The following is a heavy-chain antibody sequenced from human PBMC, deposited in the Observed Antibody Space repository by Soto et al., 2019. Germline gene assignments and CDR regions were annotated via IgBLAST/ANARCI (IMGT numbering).Heavy chain of an antibody. Sequence: QVQLQESGPGLVKPSETLSLTCTVSGGSISSYYWSWIRQPPGKGLEWIGYIYYSGSTNYNPSLKSRGTISVDTSKNQVSLKLSSVTAADTAVYYCARANGDCSGGSCYSKEANEFDYWGQGTLVTVSS. D-gene: IGHD2-15*01. V-gene: IGHV4-59*01. CDR2: IYYSGST. CDR3: ARANGDCSGGSCYSKEANEFDY. J-gene: IGHJ4*02. CDR1: GGSISSYY.